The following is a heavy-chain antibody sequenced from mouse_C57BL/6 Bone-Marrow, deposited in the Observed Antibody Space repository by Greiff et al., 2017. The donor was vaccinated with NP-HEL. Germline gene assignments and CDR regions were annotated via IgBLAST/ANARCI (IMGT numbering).Heavy chain of an antibody. D-gene: IGHD1-1*01. CDR2: INPSNGGT. V-gene: IGHV1-53*01. CDR1: GYTFTSYW. Sequence: QVQLQQPGTELVKPGASVKLSCKASGYTFTSYWMHWVKQRPGQGLEWIGNINPSNGGTNYKEKVKSKATMTGDKYSSTAYMQLSSLTSEDSAVYYCARSGYYGREGYWGKGTTLTVSS. CDR3: ARSGYYGREGY. J-gene: IGHJ2*01.